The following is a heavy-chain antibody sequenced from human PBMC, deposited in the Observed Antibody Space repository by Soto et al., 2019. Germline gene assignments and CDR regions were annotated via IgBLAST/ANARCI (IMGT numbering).Heavy chain of an antibody. V-gene: IGHV4-31*03. Sequence: QVQLQESGPGLVKPSQTLSLICTVSGGSISSGGYYWSWIRQHPGKGLEWIGYIYYSGSTYYNPSLKSRVTISVDQSKKQFALKMTSVTAADTAVYYCARDWGRDGCFDYWGQGTLVTVSS. CDR3: ARDWGRDGCFDY. CDR2: IYYSGST. D-gene: IGHD3-16*01. CDR1: GGSISSGGYY. J-gene: IGHJ4*02.